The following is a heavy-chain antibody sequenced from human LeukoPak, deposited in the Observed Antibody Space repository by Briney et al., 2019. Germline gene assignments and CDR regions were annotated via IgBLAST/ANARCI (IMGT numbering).Heavy chain of an antibody. CDR1: GGTFSSYT. J-gene: IGHJ4*02. CDR2: IIPILGIA. Sequence: GASVKASCKAPGGTFSSYTISWVRQAPGQGLEWMRRIIPILGIANYAQKFQGRVTITADKSTSTAYMELSSLRSEDTAVYYCARDLEMAAYFDYWGQGTLVTVSS. D-gene: IGHD5-24*01. V-gene: IGHV1-69*04. CDR3: ARDLEMAAYFDY.